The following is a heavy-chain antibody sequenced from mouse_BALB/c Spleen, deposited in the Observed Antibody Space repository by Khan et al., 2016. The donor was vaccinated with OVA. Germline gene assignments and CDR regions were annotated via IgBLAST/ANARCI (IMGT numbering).Heavy chain of an antibody. V-gene: IGHV1-5*01. D-gene: IGHD1-1*02. J-gene: IGHJ3*01. Sequence: VQLKQSGTVLARPGASVKMSCKASGYSFTSYWMYWVKQRPGQGLEWIGGIYPGNSDTDYNQKFKGKAKLTAGTSASTAYMVLSSLTNEDYAVYYRTRGGDSSMANWGKGTLVTGSA. CDR1: GYSFTSYW. CDR2: IYPGNSDT. CDR3: TRGGDSSMAN.